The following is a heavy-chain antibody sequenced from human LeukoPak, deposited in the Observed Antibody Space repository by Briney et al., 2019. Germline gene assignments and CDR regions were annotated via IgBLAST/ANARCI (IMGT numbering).Heavy chain of an antibody. CDR2: IYNSGIT. J-gene: IGHJ4*02. CDR1: GGSISSGVYY. Sequence: SETLSLTCTVSGGSISSGVYYWSWIRQDPGKGLEWIGYIYNSGITYYNPSLKSRVTISLDMSRNQFSLRLSSVTAADTAVYYCAREIATSGGNSRALDYWGQGTLVTVSS. D-gene: IGHD4-23*01. CDR3: AREIATSGGNSRALDY. V-gene: IGHV4-31*03.